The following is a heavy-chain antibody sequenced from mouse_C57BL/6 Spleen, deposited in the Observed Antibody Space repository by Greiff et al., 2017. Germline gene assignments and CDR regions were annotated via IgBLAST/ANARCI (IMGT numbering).Heavy chain of an antibody. J-gene: IGHJ1*03. V-gene: IGHV1-80*01. CDR3: AKGAFYDGYYWYLDV. CDR1: GYAFSSSW. D-gene: IGHD2-3*01. CDR2: IYPGDGDT. Sequence: VQLQQSGAELVKPGASVKISCKASGYAFSSSWMNWVKQRTGKGLEWIGQIYPGDGDTNYNGKFKGKATLTAAKYSSTAFMQTSSLPAEDSAVYFCAKGAFYDGYYWYLDVWGTGTTVTVSA.